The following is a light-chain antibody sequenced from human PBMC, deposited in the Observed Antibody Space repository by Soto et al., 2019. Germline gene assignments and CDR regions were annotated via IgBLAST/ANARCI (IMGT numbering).Light chain of an antibody. CDR3: SSHAGSNNPFV. CDR1: SSDIGGYNY. Sequence: QSALTQPPSASGSPGQSVTISCTGTSSDIGGYNYVSWYQQHPGKAPKVMIYDVNKRPSGVPDRFSGSKSGNTASLTVSGIQAEDEADSYCSSHAGSNNPFVFGTGTKVTVL. J-gene: IGLJ1*01. CDR2: DVN. V-gene: IGLV2-8*01.